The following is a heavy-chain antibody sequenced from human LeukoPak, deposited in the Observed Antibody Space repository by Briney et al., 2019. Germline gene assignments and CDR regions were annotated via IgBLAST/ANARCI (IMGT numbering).Heavy chain of an antibody. D-gene: IGHD4-17*01. CDR3: TKDPNGNYIGAFDS. J-gene: IGHJ5*01. CDR1: GFTFSSYA. Sequence: TGGSLRLSCAASGFTFSSYAMSWVRQAPGKGLEWVSAISGSGGSTYYADSVKGRFTISRDNSKNTLYLQMNYLRAEDTAFYYCTKDPNGNYIGAFDSWGQGTLVTVSS. V-gene: IGHV3-23*01. CDR2: ISGSGGST.